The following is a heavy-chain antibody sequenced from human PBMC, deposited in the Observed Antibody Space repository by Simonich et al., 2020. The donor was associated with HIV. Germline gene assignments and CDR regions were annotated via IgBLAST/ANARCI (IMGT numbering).Heavy chain of an antibody. CDR3: ARAIVGGTRPTFDP. CDR1: GFTFSSYG. Sequence: QVQLVESGGGVVQPGRSLRLSCAASGFTFSSYGMHWGRQAPGKGLEWVAVIWYDGSNKYYANAVKGRFTISRDNSKNTLYLQMNSLRAEDTAVYYCARAIVGGTRPTFDPWGQGTLVTVSS. D-gene: IGHD1-26*01. V-gene: IGHV3-33*01. J-gene: IGHJ5*02. CDR2: IWYDGSNK.